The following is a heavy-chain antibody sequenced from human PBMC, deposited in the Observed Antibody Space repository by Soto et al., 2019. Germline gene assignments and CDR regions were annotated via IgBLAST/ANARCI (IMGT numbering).Heavy chain of an antibody. J-gene: IGHJ4*02. D-gene: IGHD6-13*01. Sequence: SDTLSLTCSLYGRTFSGYYWSWIRQPPWEGLEWIGEINHSGSTNYNPSLKSRVTISVDMSKNQFSLKLSSVTAADTAVYYCARGGRQQLIPTPISYKIDYWGQGTLVTVSS. CDR3: ARGGRQQLIPTPISYKIDY. V-gene: IGHV4-34*01. CDR2: INHSGST. CDR1: GRTFSGYY.